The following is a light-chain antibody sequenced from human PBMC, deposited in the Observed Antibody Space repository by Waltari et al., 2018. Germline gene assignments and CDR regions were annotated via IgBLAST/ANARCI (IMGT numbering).Light chain of an antibody. CDR3: QQYNDWWT. J-gene: IGKJ1*01. CDR2: EAS. Sequence: VMTQYPATLSVSAGGRATLSCRASQIVLTHLAWYQKKPGQAPRLLIYEASTRATSIPARFIGSGSGTEFTLTISSLQSEDFAVYYCQQYNDWWTFGQGTKVQIK. CDR1: QIVLTH. V-gene: IGKV3-15*01.